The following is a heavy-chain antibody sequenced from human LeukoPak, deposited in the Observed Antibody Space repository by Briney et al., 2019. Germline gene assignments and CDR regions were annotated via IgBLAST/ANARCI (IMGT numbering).Heavy chain of an antibody. CDR2: ISGSSSDM. V-gene: IGHV3-48*02. D-gene: IGHD3-10*01. J-gene: IGHJ4*02. Sequence: GGSLRLSCAASGFTFSSYSMNWVRQAPGKGLEWVSYISGSSSDMKYADSVKGRFTISRDNAKNSLFLQMNSLRDEDTAVYYCARDWFSGTNYKPLFDYWGQGTLVTVSS. CDR1: GFTFSSYS. CDR3: ARDWFSGTNYKPLFDY.